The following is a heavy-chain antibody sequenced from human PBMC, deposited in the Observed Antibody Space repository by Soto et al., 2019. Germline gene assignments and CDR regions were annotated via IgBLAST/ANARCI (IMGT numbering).Heavy chain of an antibody. V-gene: IGHV3-23*01. CDR3: AKMGSYYGSGSYSDY. CDR2: ISGSGGST. J-gene: IGHJ4*02. D-gene: IGHD3-10*01. CDR1: GFTFSSYA. Sequence: EVQLLESGGGLVQPGGSLRLSCAASGFTFSSYAMSWVRQAPGKGLEWVSAISGSGGSTYYADSVKGRFTISRDNSKNTLYLQMNNLRAEDTAVYYCAKMGSYYGSGSYSDYWGQGTLVTVSS.